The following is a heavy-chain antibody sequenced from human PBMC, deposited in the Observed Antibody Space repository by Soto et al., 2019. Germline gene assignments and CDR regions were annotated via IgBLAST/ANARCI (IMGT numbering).Heavy chain of an antibody. CDR1: GVSISSGGYS. CDR3: AAGGGLPRYY. CDR2: IYHSVST. Sequence: QLQLQESGSGLVKPSQTLSLTCAVSGVSISSGGYSWSWIRQPPGKGLEWIGYIYHSVSTYYNPYRRSRVTRSVDRSKHQFSLKLRSVTAADTAVYYCAAGGGLPRYYWGQGTLVTVSS. J-gene: IGHJ4*02. D-gene: IGHD5-12*01. V-gene: IGHV4-30-2*01.